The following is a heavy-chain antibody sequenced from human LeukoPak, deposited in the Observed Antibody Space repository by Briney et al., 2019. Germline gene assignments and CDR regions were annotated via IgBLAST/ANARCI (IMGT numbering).Heavy chain of an antibody. Sequence: GRSLRLSCAASGFTFSSYGMHWVRQAPGKGLEWVAVIWYDGSNKYYADSVKGRFTISRDNSKNTLYLQMNSLRAEDTAVYYCARDPGGYGVRGVFDYWGQGTPVPVSS. CDR3: ARDPGGYGVRGVFDY. CDR2: IWYDGSNK. D-gene: IGHD4-17*01. CDR1: GFTFSSYG. J-gene: IGHJ4*02. V-gene: IGHV3-33*01.